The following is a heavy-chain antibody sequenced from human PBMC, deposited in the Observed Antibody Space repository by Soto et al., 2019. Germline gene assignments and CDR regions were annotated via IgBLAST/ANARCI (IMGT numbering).Heavy chain of an antibody. D-gene: IGHD4-4*01. V-gene: IGHV1-69*02. CDR3: ARGETYSNYDTLGY. CDR1: GGTFSSYT. J-gene: IGHJ4*02. Sequence: SVKVSCKASGGTFSSYTISWVRQAPGQGLEWMGRIIPILGIANYAQKFQGRVTITADKSTSTAYMELSSLRSEDTAVYYCARGETYSNYDTLGYWGQGTLVTV. CDR2: IIPILGIA.